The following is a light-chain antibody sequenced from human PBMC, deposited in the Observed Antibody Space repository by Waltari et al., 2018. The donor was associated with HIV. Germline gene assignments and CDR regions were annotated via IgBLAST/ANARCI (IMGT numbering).Light chain of an antibody. CDR3: QQYNTAPYS. CDR2: DAS. CDR1: RSVNSFY. Sequence: EIVLTQSPGILSLSPGERATLSCRASRSVNSFYLVWYQKKPSQAPRLLMSDASNRATGIPDRFTGSVSGTDFTLIISRVEPEDFAIYYCQQYNTAPYSFGQGTKLEI. V-gene: IGKV3-20*01. J-gene: IGKJ2*03.